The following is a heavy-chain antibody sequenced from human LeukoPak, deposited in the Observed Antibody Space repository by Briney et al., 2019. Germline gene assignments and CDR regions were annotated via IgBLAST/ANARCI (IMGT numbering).Heavy chain of an antibody. CDR2: INAGNGNT. V-gene: IGHV1-3*01. CDR1: GYTFTSYA. J-gene: IGHJ5*02. Sequence: ASVKVSCKASGYTFTSYAMHWVRQAPGQRLEWMGWINAGNGNTKYSQKFQGRVTITADESTSTAYMELSSLRSEDTAVYYCAIRPGGPLGGYNWFDPWGQGTLVTVSS. D-gene: IGHD6-25*01. CDR3: AIRPGGPLGGYNWFDP.